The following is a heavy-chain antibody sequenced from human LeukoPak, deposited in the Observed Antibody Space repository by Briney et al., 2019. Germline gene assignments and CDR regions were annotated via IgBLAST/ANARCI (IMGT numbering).Heavy chain of an antibody. J-gene: IGHJ6*03. CDR1: GFTFSSYW. Sequence: GGSLRLSCAASGFTFSSYWMHWVRQAPGKGLVWVSRINTDGRTTTYADSVKGRFTISRDNAKNSLYLQMNSLRAEDTAVYYCARGGVSSGWYVGYYYYMDVWGKGTTVTVSS. CDR2: INTDGRTT. D-gene: IGHD6-19*01. CDR3: ARGGVSSGWYVGYYYYMDV. V-gene: IGHV3-74*01.